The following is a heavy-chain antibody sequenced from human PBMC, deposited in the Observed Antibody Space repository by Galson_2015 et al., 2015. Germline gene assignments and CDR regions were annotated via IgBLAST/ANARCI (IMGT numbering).Heavy chain of an antibody. CDR1: GFTFSRYG. Sequence: SLRHSCAASGFTFSRYGMHWVRQAPGKGLEWAAVIWYDGSNKYYADSVKGRFTISRDDSKNTLYMQMNSLRAEDTAVYYCARDRITMVRGVCDFDYWGQGTLVTVSS. D-gene: IGHD3-10*01. J-gene: IGHJ4*02. CDR3: ARDRITMVRGVCDFDY. CDR2: IWYDGSNK. V-gene: IGHV3-33*01.